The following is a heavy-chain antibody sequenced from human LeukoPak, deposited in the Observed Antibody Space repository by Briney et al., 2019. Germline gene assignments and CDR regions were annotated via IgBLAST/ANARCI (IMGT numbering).Heavy chain of an antibody. Sequence: GRSLRLSCAASGFTFSSYGMHWVRQAPGKGLEWVAVISYDGSNKYYADSVKGRFTISRDNSKNTLYLQMNSLRAEDTAVYYCAKRSNYDSSAYYFDYWGQGTLVTVSS. CDR2: ISYDGSNK. CDR1: GFTFSSYG. J-gene: IGHJ4*02. CDR3: AKRSNYDSSAYYFDY. V-gene: IGHV3-30*18. D-gene: IGHD3-22*01.